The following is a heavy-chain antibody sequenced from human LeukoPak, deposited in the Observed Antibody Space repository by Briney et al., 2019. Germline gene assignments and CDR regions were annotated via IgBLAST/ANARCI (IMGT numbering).Heavy chain of an antibody. CDR2: INPNSGGT. CDR3: AISYSSGWYADYYYYMDV. V-gene: IGHV1-2*02. Sequence: ASVKVSCKASGYTFTGNYMHWVRQAPGQGLEWMGWINPNSGGTNYAQKFLGRVTMTRDTSISTAYMELSSLRSEDMAVYYCAISYSSGWYADYYYYMDVWGKGTTVTVSS. D-gene: IGHD6-19*01. CDR1: GYTFTGNY. J-gene: IGHJ6*03.